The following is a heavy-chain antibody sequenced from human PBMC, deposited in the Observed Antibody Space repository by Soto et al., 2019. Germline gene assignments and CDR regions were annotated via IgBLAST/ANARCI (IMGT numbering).Heavy chain of an antibody. CDR3: ARGRYSPKLWFYYYGMDV. Sequence: QVQLVESGGGVVQPGRSLRLSCAASGFTFSSYGMHWVRQAPGKGLEWVAGIWYDGSNKYYEDSVKGRFTISRDNYKNTLYLQINILRAGDTAVYYCARGRYSPKLWFYYYGMDVWGQGTTVTVSS. CDR1: GFTFSSYG. V-gene: IGHV3-33*01. D-gene: IGHD6-13*01. J-gene: IGHJ6*02. CDR2: IWYDGSNK.